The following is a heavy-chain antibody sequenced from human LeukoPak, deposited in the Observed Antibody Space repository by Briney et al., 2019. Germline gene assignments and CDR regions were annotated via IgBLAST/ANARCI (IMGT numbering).Heavy chain of an antibody. D-gene: IGHD5-18*01. Sequence: GGSLRLSCTASGFTFGDHAMSWVRQAPGKGLEWVGFIRSKAYGGTTEYAASVKGRFTISRDDSKSIGYLQMNSLKTEDTAVYYCSRGPIQLWLHNAMDVWGQGTTVTVSS. V-gene: IGHV3-49*04. CDR1: GFTFGDHA. CDR3: SRGPIQLWLHNAMDV. CDR2: IRSKAYGGTT. J-gene: IGHJ6*02.